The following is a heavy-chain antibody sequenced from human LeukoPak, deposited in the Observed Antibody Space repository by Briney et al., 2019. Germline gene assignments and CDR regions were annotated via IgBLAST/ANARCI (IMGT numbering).Heavy chain of an antibody. CDR3: ARGHTYYYDSSGYYSYFDY. V-gene: IGHV1-2*02. CDR1: GYTFTGYY. D-gene: IGHD3-22*01. J-gene: IGHJ4*02. Sequence: GASVKVSCKASGYTFTGYYMHWVRQAPGQGLEWMGWINPNSGGTNYAQKFQGRVTMTRDTSISTAYMELSRLRSDDTAVYYCARGHTYYYDSSGYYSYFDYWGQGTLVTVSS. CDR2: INPNSGGT.